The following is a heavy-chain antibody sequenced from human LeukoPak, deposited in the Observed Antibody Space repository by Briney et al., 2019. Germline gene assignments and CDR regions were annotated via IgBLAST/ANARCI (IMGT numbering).Heavy chain of an antibody. V-gene: IGHV1-18*01. CDR1: GYTLTSYG. D-gene: IGHD4-17*01. CDR3: ARGAYGDK. CDR2: ISTQSGNT. Sequence: ASVKVSCKASGYTLTSYGINWMRQAPGQGLEWMGWISTQSGNTNYAQKVQGRLTLTTDRSTNTAYMELRSLRSDDTAVYYCARGAYGDKWGHGTMVTVSS. J-gene: IGHJ4*01.